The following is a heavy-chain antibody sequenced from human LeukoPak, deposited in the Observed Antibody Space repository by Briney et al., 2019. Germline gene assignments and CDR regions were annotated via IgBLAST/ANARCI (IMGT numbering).Heavy chain of an antibody. CDR2: IYHTGSA. Sequence: PSETLSLTCTISGGSVSDYYWSWIRQSPGKGLEWIGYIYHTGSAYYNPSLKSRVTISVDTSKNQFSLRLTSVTAADTAVYYCARAYSSSWCDAFDIWGQGTMVTVSS. V-gene: IGHV4-59*08. CDR1: GGSVSDYY. D-gene: IGHD6-13*01. J-gene: IGHJ3*02. CDR3: ARAYSSSWCDAFDI.